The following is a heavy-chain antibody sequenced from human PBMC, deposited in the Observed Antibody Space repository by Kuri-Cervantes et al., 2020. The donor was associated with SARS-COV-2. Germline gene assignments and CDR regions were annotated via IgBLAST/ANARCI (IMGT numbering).Heavy chain of an antibody. V-gene: IGHV1-18*04. CDR3: ARGLHSGYAPYAFDI. CDR1: GYTFTSYG. CDR2: ISAYNGNT. Sequence: ASVKVSCKASGYTFTSYGISWVRQAPGQGLEWMGWISAYNGNTNYAQKLQGRVTMTTDTSTSTAYMELSSLRSEDTAVYYCARGLHSGYAPYAFDIWGQGTMVTVSS. D-gene: IGHD5-12*01. J-gene: IGHJ3*02.